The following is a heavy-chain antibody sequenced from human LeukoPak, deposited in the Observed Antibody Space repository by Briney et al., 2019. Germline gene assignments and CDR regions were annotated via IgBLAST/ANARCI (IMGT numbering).Heavy chain of an antibody. CDR2: LNAGNGNT. Sequence: ASVKVSCKASGYTFTIYAMHWVRHAPGQRLECMGWLNAGNGNTKYSQKFRGRVTITRDTSASTAYMELSSLRSEDTAVYYCASARYCSGGSCPGFDYWAREPWSPSPQ. D-gene: IGHD2-15*01. CDR1: GYTFTIYA. CDR3: ASARYCSGGSCPGFDY. J-gene: IGHJ4*02. V-gene: IGHV1-3*01.